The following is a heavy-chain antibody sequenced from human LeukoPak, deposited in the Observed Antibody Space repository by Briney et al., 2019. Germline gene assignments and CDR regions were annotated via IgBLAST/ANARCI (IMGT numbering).Heavy chain of an antibody. CDR1: GYTFTSYY. CDR3: ARDGMVVRPYNWFDP. D-gene: IGHD4/OR15-4a*01. J-gene: IGHJ5*02. V-gene: IGHV1-46*01. CDR2: INPSGGST. Sequence: ASVKVSCKASGYTFTSYYMHWVRQAPGQGLEWMGIINPSGGSTSYAQKFQGRVTMTRDTSTSTAYMELSSLRSEDTAVYYCARDGMVVRPYNWFDPWGQGTLVTVSS.